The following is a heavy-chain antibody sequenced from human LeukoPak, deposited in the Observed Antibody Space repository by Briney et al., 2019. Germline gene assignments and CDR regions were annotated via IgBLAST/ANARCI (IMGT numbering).Heavy chain of an antibody. D-gene: IGHD4-17*01. CDR3: ARNLDHDYGDYYFDY. V-gene: IGHV3-48*01. J-gene: IGHJ4*02. Sequence: PGGSLRLSCAASGFTFSSYSMNWVRQAPGKGLEWVSYISSSSSTIYYADSVKGRFTISRDNSKNTLYLQMNSLRAEDTAVYYCARNLDHDYGDYYFDYWGQGTLVTVSA. CDR1: GFTFSSYS. CDR2: ISSSSSTI.